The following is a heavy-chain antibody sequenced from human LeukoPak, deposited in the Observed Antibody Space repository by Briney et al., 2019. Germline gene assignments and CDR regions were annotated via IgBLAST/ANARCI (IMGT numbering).Heavy chain of an antibody. CDR2: INPNSGES. D-gene: IGHD4-11*01. CDR1: GYTFTDYY. Sequence: ASVKVTCKTSGYTFTDYYIHWVRQAPGQGLEWMGWINPNSGESNSAQKFQGSVTMTGDTSISTAYMELRRVTSDDTAVYYCARDRDYSNTERGFDYWGQGTLVTVSS. CDR3: ARDRDYSNTERGFDY. J-gene: IGHJ4*02. V-gene: IGHV1-2*02.